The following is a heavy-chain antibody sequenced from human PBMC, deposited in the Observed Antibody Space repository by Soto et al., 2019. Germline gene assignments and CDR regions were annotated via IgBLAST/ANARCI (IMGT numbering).Heavy chain of an antibody. CDR2: IYYSGST. V-gene: IGHV4-31*03. CDR3: ARAGGTYQYFDY. D-gene: IGHD1-26*01. CDR1: GGSISSGGYY. J-gene: IGHJ4*02. Sequence: PSETLSLTCTVSGGSISSGGYYWSWIRQHPGKGLEWIGYIYYSGSTYYNPSLRSRVTMSADTSKNQFSLKLNSVTAADTAVYYCARAGGTYQYFDYWGQGALVTVSS.